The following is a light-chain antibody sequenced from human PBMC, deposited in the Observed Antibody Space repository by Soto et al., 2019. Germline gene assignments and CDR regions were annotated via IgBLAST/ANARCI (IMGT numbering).Light chain of an antibody. CDR1: QGINNF. CDR3: QKYNSAPLT. J-gene: IGKJ4*01. V-gene: IGKV1-27*01. Sequence: DIQMTQSPSSLSAFVGDRVTITCRASQGINNFLAWYQQRPGKVPKILIYAASTLHSGVPSRFSGSGSGTDFTFSISSLQPEDVATYYCQKYNSAPLTFGGGTKVEL. CDR2: AAS.